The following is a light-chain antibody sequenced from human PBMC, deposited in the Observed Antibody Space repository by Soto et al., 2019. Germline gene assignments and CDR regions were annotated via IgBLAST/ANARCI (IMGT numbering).Light chain of an antibody. Sequence: EIVLTQSPGTLSLSPGERATLSCRASQSVSSSYLAWYQQKPGQAPRLLIYGASNRATGIPDRFSGSGSGTDFTLTISRLEHDDFAVYYCQQYGSFGGGTKVEIK. CDR1: QSVSSSY. J-gene: IGKJ4*01. CDR3: QQYGS. V-gene: IGKV3-20*01. CDR2: GAS.